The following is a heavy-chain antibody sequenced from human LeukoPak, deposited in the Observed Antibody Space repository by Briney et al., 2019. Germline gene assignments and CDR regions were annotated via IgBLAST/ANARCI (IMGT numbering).Heavy chain of an antibody. CDR3: ARAPPYCGGDCSDWYFDL. J-gene: IGHJ2*01. V-gene: IGHV3-21*01. Sequence: GGSLRLSCAASGFTFSNYVMSWVRQAPGKGLEWVSSISSRSTYIYYAGSVKGRFTISRDNAKNSLYLQMKSLRAEDTAVYYCARAPPYCGGDCSDWYFDLWGRGTLVTVSS. CDR2: ISSRSTYI. D-gene: IGHD2-21*02. CDR1: GFTFSNYV.